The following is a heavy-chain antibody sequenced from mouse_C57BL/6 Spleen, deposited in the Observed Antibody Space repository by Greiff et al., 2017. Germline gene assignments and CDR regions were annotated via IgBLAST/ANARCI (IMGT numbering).Heavy chain of an antibody. J-gene: IGHJ4*01. Sequence: VQLQQSGAELVRPGYSVKLSCKSSEYAFPTYGMAWVKQRPGQGLEWIGNIYPSDGETHYTEKFKGKATLTVDKSSRTAYMQLSGLTSEDSAVCYWARTGLRDLEGWGKGTTVTVAS. D-gene: IGHD1-1*01. CDR2: IYPSDGET. CDR1: EYAFPTYG. CDR3: ARTGLRDLEG. V-gene: IGHV1-61*01.